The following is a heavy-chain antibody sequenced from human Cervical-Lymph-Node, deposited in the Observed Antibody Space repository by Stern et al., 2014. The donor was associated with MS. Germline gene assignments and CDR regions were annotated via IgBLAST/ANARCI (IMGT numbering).Heavy chain of an antibody. D-gene: IGHD5-18*01. CDR1: GFTFDDYA. CDR2: ISWNSGSI. V-gene: IGHV3-9*01. Sequence: VQLVESGGGLVQPGRSLRLSCAASGFTFDDYAMHLVRQAPGKGLEWVSGISWNSGSIRYADSVKGRFSISRDNAKNSLYLQMNSLRAEDTALYYCAKDMLVWVNSDTALVPTAFDIWGQGTMVTVSS. J-gene: IGHJ3*02. CDR3: AKDMLVWVNSDTALVPTAFDI.